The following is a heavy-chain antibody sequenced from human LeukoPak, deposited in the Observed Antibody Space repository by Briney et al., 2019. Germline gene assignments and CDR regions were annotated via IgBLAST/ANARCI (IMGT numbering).Heavy chain of an antibody. J-gene: IGHJ4*02. Sequence: PGGSLRLSCAASGLTFNNAWMSWVRQAPGKGLEWVGRIKTKADGGTTDYAAPVRGRFTISRDDSKNTLYLQMNSLKTEDTAVYYCITESSLLWFGELPAAFDYWGQGTLVTVSS. CDR2: IKTKADGGTT. V-gene: IGHV3-15*01. D-gene: IGHD3-10*01. CDR3: ITESSLLWFGELPAAFDY. CDR1: GLTFNNAW.